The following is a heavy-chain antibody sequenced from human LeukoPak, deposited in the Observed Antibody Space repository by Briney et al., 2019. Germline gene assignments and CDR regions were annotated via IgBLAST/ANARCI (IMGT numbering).Heavy chain of an antibody. CDR2: FSSGGSA. CDR1: GGSISSSIYY. Sequence: SETLSLTCIVPGGSISSSIYYWAWIRQSPGKGLEWIGTFSSGGSAYYNPSLTSRVTISKDTSDNQFSLRLYSVTAADTAVYYCARKQTGTMYDVWGQGTQVTVSS. CDR3: ARKQTGTMYDV. J-gene: IGHJ4*02. V-gene: IGHV4-39*07. D-gene: IGHD1-7*01.